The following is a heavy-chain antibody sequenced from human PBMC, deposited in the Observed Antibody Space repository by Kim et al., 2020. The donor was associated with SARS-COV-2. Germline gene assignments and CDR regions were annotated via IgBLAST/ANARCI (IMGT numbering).Heavy chain of an antibody. CDR3: ARDHGVRGVIITGDY. V-gene: IGHV1-2*02. CDR2: INPNSGGT. D-gene: IGHD3-10*01. Sequence: ASVKVSCKASGYTFTGYYMHWVRQAPGQGLEWMGWINPNSGGTNYAQKFQGRVTMTRDTSISTAYMELSRLRSDDTAVYYCARDHGVRGVIITGDYWGQGTLVTVSS. CDR1: GYTFTGYY. J-gene: IGHJ4*02.